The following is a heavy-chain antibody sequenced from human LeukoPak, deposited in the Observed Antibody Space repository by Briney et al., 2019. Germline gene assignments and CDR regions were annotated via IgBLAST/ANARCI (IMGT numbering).Heavy chain of an antibody. D-gene: IGHD2-15*01. J-gene: IGHJ4*02. CDR2: IYTSGST. Sequence: SETLSLTCTVSGGSISSYYWSWIRQPAGKGLEWIGRIYTSGSTNYNPSLKSRVTISVDTSKNQFSLKLSSVTAADTAVYYCARGDLGYCSGGSCYFYYFDYWGQGTLVTVSS. CDR3: ARGDLGYCSGGSCYFYYFDY. CDR1: GGSISSYY. V-gene: IGHV4-4*07.